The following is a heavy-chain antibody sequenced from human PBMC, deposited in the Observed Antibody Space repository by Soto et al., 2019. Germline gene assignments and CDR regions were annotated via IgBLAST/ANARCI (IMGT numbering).Heavy chain of an antibody. V-gene: IGHV3-30*18. D-gene: IGHD2-2*03. Sequence: QVPVVESGGGVVQPGRSLRLSCAASGFIFRSSGMHWVRQAPGKGLEWVAAISHDGSSKSYGDSVKGRITISRDTSKKTLYLKMDSLRAEDTAVYYCAKDWINPWAFDSWGQGDLVTVPS. CDR1: GFIFRSSG. J-gene: IGHJ4*02. CDR2: ISHDGSSK. CDR3: AKDWINPWAFDS.